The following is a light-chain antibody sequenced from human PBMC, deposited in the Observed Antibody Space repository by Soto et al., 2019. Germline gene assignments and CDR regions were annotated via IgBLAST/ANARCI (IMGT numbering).Light chain of an antibody. CDR3: SSYTSSSTYV. CDR1: SSDVGGYNY. CDR2: DVS. Sequence: SALTQPASVSASPGHSITISCTGTSSDVGGYNYVSWYQQHPGKAPKVMIYDVSNRPSGVSNRFSGSKSGNTAFLIIFGLQAEDEADYYCSSYTSSSTYVFGTGTKVTVL. J-gene: IGLJ1*01. V-gene: IGLV2-14*01.